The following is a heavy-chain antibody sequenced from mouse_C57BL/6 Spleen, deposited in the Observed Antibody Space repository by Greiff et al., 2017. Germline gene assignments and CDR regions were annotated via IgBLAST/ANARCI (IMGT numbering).Heavy chain of an antibody. Sequence: QVQLKESGAELVRPGTSVKVSCKASGYAFTNYLIEWVKQRPGQGLEWIGVINPGSGGTNYNEKFKGKATLTADKSSSTAYMQLSSLTSEDSAVYFCASRGYWFAYWGQGTLVTVSA. D-gene: IGHD2-2*01. CDR3: ASRGYWFAY. J-gene: IGHJ3*01. CDR2: INPGSGGT. CDR1: GYAFTNYL. V-gene: IGHV1-54*01.